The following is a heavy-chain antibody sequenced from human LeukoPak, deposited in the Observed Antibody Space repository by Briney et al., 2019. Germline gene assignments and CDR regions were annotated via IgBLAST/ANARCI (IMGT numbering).Heavy chain of an antibody. CDR2: INHSGST. CDR1: GGSISSYY. D-gene: IGHD4-11*01. Sequence: PSETLSLTCTVSGGSISSYYWSWIRQPPGKGLEWIGEINHSGSTNYNPSLKSRATISVYTPKNQFSLKLSSVTAADTAVYYCARAGATVTTMLRGFHYYYYGMDVWGQGTTVTVSS. CDR3: ARAGATVTTMLRGFHYYYYGMDV. J-gene: IGHJ6*02. V-gene: IGHV4-34*01.